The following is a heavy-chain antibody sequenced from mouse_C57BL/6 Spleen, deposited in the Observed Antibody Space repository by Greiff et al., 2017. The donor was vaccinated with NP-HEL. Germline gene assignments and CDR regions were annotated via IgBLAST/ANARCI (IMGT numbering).Heavy chain of an antibody. V-gene: IGHV1-53*01. CDR2: INPSNGGT. CDR1: GYTFTSYW. J-gene: IGHJ4*01. D-gene: IGHD3-3*01. CDR3: ARWGRGGAMDY. Sequence: QVQLKQPGTELVKPGASVKLSCKASGYTFTSYWMHWVKPRPGQGLEWIGNINPSNGGTNYNEKFKSKATLTVDKSSSTAYMQLSSLASEDSAVYYCARWGRGGAMDYWGQGTSVTVSS.